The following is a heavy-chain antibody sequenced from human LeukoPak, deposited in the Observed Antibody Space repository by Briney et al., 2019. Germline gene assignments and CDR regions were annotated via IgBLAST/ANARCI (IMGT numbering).Heavy chain of an antibody. D-gene: IGHD3-3*01. J-gene: IGHJ4*02. CDR3: AKKAYYDFWSGYSHYFDY. V-gene: IGHV1-69*06. CDR1: GGTFSSYA. Sequence: SVKVSCKASGGTFSSYAISWVRQAPGQGLEWMGGIIPIFGTANYAQKFQGRVTITADKSTSTAYMELNSLRSEDTAVYYCAKKAYYDFWSGYSHYFDYWGQGTLVTVSS. CDR2: IIPIFGTA.